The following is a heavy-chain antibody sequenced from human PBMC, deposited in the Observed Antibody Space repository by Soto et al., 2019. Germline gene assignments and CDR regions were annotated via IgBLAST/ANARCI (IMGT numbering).Heavy chain of an antibody. CDR1: GFTFSSYG. CDR3: AREGDTAAYYYYGMDV. D-gene: IGHD5-18*01. Sequence: GGSLRLSCAASGFTFSSYGMHWVRQAPGKGLEWVAVIWYDGSNKYYADSVKGRFTISRDNSKNTLYLQMNSLRAEDTAVYYCAREGDTAAYYYYGMDVWGQGTTVTVSS. CDR2: IWYDGSNK. V-gene: IGHV3-33*01. J-gene: IGHJ6*02.